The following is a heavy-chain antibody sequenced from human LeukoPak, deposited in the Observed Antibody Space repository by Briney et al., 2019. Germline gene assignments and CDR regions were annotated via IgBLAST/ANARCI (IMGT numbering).Heavy chain of an antibody. Sequence: GGSLRLSCAASGFTFSSYSMNWVRQAPGKGLEWVGRIKNKNEGGASHYAASVKDRFSISRDDSRTTLFLQMNSLKIEDTGVYYCTTGIDGGGGYWGQGTQVTVSS. CDR1: GFTFSSYS. J-gene: IGHJ4*02. D-gene: IGHD5-24*01. CDR2: IKNKNEGGAS. V-gene: IGHV3-15*06. CDR3: TTGIDGGGGY.